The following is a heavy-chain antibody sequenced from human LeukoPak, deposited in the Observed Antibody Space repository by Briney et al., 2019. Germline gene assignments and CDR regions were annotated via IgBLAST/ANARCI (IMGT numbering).Heavy chain of an antibody. CDR3: ARAGTYYDFWSGSIRDAFDI. CDR2: INPNSGGT. V-gene: IGHV1-2*02. J-gene: IGHJ3*02. D-gene: IGHD3-3*01. Sequence: GASVKVSCEASGYTFTGYYMHWVRQAPGQGLEWMGWINPNSGGTNYAQKFQGRVTMTRDTSISTAYMELSRLRSDDTAVYYCARAGTYYDFWSGSIRDAFDIWGQGTMVTVSS. CDR1: GYTFTGYY.